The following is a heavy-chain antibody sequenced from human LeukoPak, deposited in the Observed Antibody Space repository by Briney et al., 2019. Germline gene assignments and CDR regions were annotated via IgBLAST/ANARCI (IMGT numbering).Heavy chain of an antibody. J-gene: IGHJ4*02. CDR1: GFTFSGYS. Sequence: GGSLRLSCAASGFTFSGYSMNWVRQAPGKGLEWVSSISSSSSYIYYADSVKGRFTISRDNAKNSLYLQMNSLRAEDTAVYYCARDKVVAAKASDYWGQGTLVTVSS. CDR2: ISSSSSYI. CDR3: ARDKVVAAKASDY. V-gene: IGHV3-21*01. D-gene: IGHD2-15*01.